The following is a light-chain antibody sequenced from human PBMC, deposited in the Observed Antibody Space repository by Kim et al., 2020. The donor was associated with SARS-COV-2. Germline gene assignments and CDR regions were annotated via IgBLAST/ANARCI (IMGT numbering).Light chain of an antibody. V-gene: IGLV1-44*01. CDR1: STNIGSNN. CDR3: AVWDDSLKQGV. Sequence: QLVLTQPPSASGTPGQRVTISCSGSSTNIGSNNVVWYQQLPGAAPNLLIYNNNQRPSGIPDRFSGSRSGTSASLAISGLQSGDEADYYCAVWDDSLKQGVFGGGTQLTVL. CDR2: NNN. J-gene: IGLJ3*02.